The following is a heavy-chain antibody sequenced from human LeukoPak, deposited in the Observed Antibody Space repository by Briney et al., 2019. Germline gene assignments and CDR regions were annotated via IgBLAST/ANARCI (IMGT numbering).Heavy chain of an antibody. V-gene: IGHV3-7*04. J-gene: IGHJ4*02. CDR2: IKQDGTEK. Sequence: GGSLRLSCVASGFTFSTYAMTWVRQAPGEGLEWVANIKQDGTEKYYMDSVKGRFSISRDNAKNSLYLQMNALRAEDTAVYYCARDVRPDYWGQGTLVTVST. CDR1: GFTFSTYA. CDR3: ARDVRPDY. D-gene: IGHD6-6*01.